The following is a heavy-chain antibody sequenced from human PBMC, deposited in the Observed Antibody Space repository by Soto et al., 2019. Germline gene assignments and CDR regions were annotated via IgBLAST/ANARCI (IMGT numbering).Heavy chain of an antibody. V-gene: IGHV3-43D*04. CDR1: GFTVDDCA. D-gene: IGHD3-3*01. Sequence: GGALRLFSAASGFTVDDCAMHWVRQAAGKGVEWGSLSSWDGGSTHYADSVKGRFTISRDNSQNSLYLQMNSLRAEDTALYYCAKGITIFGVGPDAFDIWGQGTMVTVSS. CDR2: SSWDGGST. CDR3: AKGITIFGVGPDAFDI. J-gene: IGHJ3*02.